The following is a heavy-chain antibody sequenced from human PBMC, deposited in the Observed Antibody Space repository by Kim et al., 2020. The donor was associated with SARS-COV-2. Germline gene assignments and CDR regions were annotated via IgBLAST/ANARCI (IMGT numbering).Heavy chain of an antibody. V-gene: IGHV3-74*01. J-gene: IGHJ4*02. D-gene: IGHD3-16*01. CDR1: GFTFSSYW. Sequence: GGSLRLSCVASGFTFSSYWMHWVRQAPGKGLVWVSRVNSDGSSTSYADSVKGRFTISRDNARNTLYLQMNSLRAEDTAGYYCESLCTGYVGDKFDYWGQG. CDR2: VNSDGSST. CDR3: ESLCTGYVGDKFDY.